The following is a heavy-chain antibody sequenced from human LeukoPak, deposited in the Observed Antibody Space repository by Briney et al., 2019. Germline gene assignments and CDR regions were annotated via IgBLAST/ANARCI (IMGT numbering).Heavy chain of an antibody. J-gene: IGHJ4*02. CDR1: GFTFDNSW. V-gene: IGHV3-7*01. CDR3: TRDRAYSSFDY. Sequence: GGSLRLSCAASGFTFDNSWMNWVRQAPGNGLEWVASINPDDSAKYYVDSVRGRFTISRDNAKNSLYLQMSSLRAEDTAVYYCTRDRAYSSFDYWGQGTLVTVSS. D-gene: IGHD5-18*01. CDR2: INPDDSAK.